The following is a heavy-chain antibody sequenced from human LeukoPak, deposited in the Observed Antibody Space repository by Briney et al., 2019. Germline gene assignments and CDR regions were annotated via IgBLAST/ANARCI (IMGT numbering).Heavy chain of an antibody. V-gene: IGHV3-23*01. CDR1: GFTFSSYA. CDR3: ANDALWSTMVRGVIITPPFDY. J-gene: IGHJ4*02. Sequence: GGSLRLSCAASGFTFSSYAMSWVRQAPGKGLEWVSAISGSGGSTYYADSVKGRFTISRDNSKNTLYLQMNSLRAEDTAVYYCANDALWSTMVRGVIITPPFDYWGQGTLVTVSS. D-gene: IGHD3-10*01. CDR2: ISGSGGST.